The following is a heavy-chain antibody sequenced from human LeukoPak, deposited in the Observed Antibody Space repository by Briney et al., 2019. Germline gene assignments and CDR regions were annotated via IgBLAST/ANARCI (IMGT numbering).Heavy chain of an antibody. V-gene: IGHV4-34*01. CDR1: GGSFSGYY. CDR3: ARGRFDDSSGWYGGDFDY. CDR2: INHSGST. Sequence: SETLSLTCAVYGGSFSGYYWSWIRQPPGKGLEWIGEINHSGSTNYNPSLKSRVTISVDTSKNQFSLKLSSVTAADTAVYYCARGRFDDSSGWYGGDFDYWGQGTLVTVSS. J-gene: IGHJ4*02. D-gene: IGHD6-19*01.